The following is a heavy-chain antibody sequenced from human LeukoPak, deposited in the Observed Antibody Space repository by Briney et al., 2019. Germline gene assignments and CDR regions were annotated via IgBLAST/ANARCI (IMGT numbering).Heavy chain of an antibody. CDR1: GYSISSGYY. J-gene: IGHJ4*02. D-gene: IGHD1-1*01. Sequence: SETLSLTCTVSGYSISSGYYWGWIRQPPGKGLEWIGSIYHSGSTYYNPSLKSRVIISVDASKNQFSLKLSSVTAAAAAVYYCARDPYNRGGYFDYWGQGTLVTVSS. CDR3: ARDPYNRGGYFDY. V-gene: IGHV4-38-2*02. CDR2: IYHSGST.